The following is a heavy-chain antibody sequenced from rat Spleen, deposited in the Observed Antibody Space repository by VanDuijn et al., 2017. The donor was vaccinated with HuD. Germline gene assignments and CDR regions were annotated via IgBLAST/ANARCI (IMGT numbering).Heavy chain of an antibody. V-gene: IGHV3-1*01. J-gene: IGHJ2*01. CDR1: GYSITSYY. CDR3: AKYFPGLMVIAD. D-gene: IGHD1-12*03. Sequence: EVQLQESGPGLVKPSQSLSLTCSVTGYSITSYYWAWFRKFQGTKMWWIGHISYSGRTSYNPSLKSRISITRDTSKNQSFLQLNSVTTEDTATYFCAKYFPGLMVIADWGQGVMVTVSS. CDR2: ISYSGRT.